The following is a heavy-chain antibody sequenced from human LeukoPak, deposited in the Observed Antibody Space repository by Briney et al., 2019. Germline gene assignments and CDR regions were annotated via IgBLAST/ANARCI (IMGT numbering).Heavy chain of an antibody. V-gene: IGHV3-30*04. CDR2: ISYNGRDK. CDR1: GFTFSAYA. Sequence: GGSQRLCCAASGFTFSAYALHWVRQAPGKGLEWVAGISYNGRDKYYADSVKGRFTISRDNSKNTLYLQMNSLRAEDTAFYYCARPARSGWYDYFDYWGQGTLVTVSS. CDR3: ARPARSGWYDYFDY. J-gene: IGHJ4*02. D-gene: IGHD6-13*01.